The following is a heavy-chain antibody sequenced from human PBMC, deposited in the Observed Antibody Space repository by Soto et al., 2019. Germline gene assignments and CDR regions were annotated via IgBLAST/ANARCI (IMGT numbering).Heavy chain of an antibody. CDR1: EGSIINRRDY. J-gene: IGHJ4*02. CDR3: ARVPGGLYRGSDY. Sequence: PAVIRSLTSTVAEGSIINRRDYWTMNRHPPGRGLEWIGYIYYTGSTDYNPSLKSRVTISVDTSKNQFSLKVNSVTAADTAGYYCARVPGGLYRGSDYWGQGTRVTVS. V-gene: IGHV4-61*01. CDR2: IYYTGST. D-gene: IGHD2-8*02.